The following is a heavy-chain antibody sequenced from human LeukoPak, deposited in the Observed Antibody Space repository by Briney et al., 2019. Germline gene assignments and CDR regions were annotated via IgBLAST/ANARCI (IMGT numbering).Heavy chain of an antibody. CDR2: IYHSGST. CDR1: GYSISSGYY. D-gene: IGHD5-24*01. Sequence: SETLSLTCAVSGYSISSGYYWGWIRQPPGKGLEWIGSIYHSGSTYYNPSLKSRATISVDTSKNQFSLKLSSVTAADTAVYYCARWERRLHFDYWGQGTLVTVSS. CDR3: ARWERRLHFDY. V-gene: IGHV4-38-2*01. J-gene: IGHJ4*02.